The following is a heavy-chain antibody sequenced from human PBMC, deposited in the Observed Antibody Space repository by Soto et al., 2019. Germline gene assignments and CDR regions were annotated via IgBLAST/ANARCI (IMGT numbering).Heavy chain of an antibody. CDR3: ARASNGMDV. CDR1: GGSTSSGGYY. J-gene: IGHJ6*02. CDR2: IYYSGT. Sequence: SETLSLTCTVSGGSTSSGGYYWSWIRHHPGKGLEWIGYIYYSGTSYNPSLKSRVTISVDTSKNQFSLKLSSVTAADTAVYYCARASNGMDVWGQGTTVTVSS. V-gene: IGHV4-31*03.